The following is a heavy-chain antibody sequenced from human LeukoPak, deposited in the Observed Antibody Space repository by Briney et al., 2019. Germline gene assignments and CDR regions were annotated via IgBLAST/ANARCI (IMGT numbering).Heavy chain of an antibody. CDR1: GFTFSSNA. V-gene: IGHV3-23*01. D-gene: IGHD6-13*01. Sequence: GWSLRLSCAASGFTFSSNAMGWVRQAPGKGLEWVSANTASAASTYYADSVKGRFTISRDNSKNTLYLQMNSLRAEDTAIYYCAKDRRGPAAGTWYFESWGQGNLVTVSS. CDR3: AKDRRGPAAGTWYFES. CDR2: NTASAAST. J-gene: IGHJ4*02.